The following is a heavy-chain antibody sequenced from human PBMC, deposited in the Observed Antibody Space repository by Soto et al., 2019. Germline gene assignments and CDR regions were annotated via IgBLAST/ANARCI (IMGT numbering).Heavy chain of an antibody. CDR1: GFTFSSHG. Sequence: QPAGSLRLSCAASGFTFSSHGMHWVRQAPGKGLEWVAVIWNDGSYKYYADSVKGRFTISRDNSKNTVYLQMNSLRAEDTAVYYCARDWNSGYDYWGQGTLVTVSS. D-gene: IGHD5-12*01. V-gene: IGHV3-33*01. CDR2: IWNDGSYK. CDR3: ARDWNSGYDY. J-gene: IGHJ4*02.